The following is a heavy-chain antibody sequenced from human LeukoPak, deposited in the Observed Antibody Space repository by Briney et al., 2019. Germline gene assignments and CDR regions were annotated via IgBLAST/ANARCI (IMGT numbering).Heavy chain of an antibody. V-gene: IGHV3-20*04. CDR2: INWNGGST. CDR1: GFTFDDYG. D-gene: IGHD2-21*02. Sequence: GGSLRPSCAASGFTFDDYGMSWVRQAPGKGLEWVSGINWNGGSTGYADSVKGRFTISRDNAKNSLYLQMNSLRAEHTALYYCARSNCGGDCYWGTFDYWGQGTLVTVSS. J-gene: IGHJ4*02. CDR3: ARSNCGGDCYWGTFDY.